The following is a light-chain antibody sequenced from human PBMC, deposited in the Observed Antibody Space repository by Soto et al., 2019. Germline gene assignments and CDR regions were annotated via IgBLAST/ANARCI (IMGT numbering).Light chain of an antibody. CDR1: SSDVGDYNY. V-gene: IGLV2-11*01. J-gene: IGLJ2*01. Sequence: QSALTQPRSVSGSPGQSVTISCTGTSSDVGDYNYVSWYQQHPGKAPKFIIYEVSKRPSGVPDRFFGSKSGNTASLTISGLQAEDEADYYCCSYAGTYTVVFGGGTKLTVL. CDR3: CSYAGTYTVV. CDR2: EVS.